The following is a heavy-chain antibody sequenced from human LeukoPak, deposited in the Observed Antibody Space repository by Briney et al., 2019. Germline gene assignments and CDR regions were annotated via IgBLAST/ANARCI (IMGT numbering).Heavy chain of an antibody. Sequence: GGSLRLSCAASGFTFSTYAMNWVRQAPGRGLEWVSSINPSGSTIFYADSVKGRFTISRDNAKNSLYLQMNSLRAEDTAVYYCAKMVTATMRNWFDPWGHGTQVTVSS. CDR1: GFTFSTYA. CDR3: AKMVTATMRNWFDP. D-gene: IGHD2-21*02. V-gene: IGHV3-21*01. J-gene: IGHJ5*02. CDR2: INPSGSTI.